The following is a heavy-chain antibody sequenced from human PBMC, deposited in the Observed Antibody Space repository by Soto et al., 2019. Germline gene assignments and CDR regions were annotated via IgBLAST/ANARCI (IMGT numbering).Heavy chain of an antibody. CDR3: ARDPRSYYYMDV. CDR1: GFTFSSYG. J-gene: IGHJ6*03. Sequence: GGSLRLSCAASGFTFSSYGMHWVRQAPGKGLEWVAVIWYDGSNKYYADSVKGRFTISRDNSKNTLYLQMNSLRAEDTAVYYCARDPRSYYYMDVWGKGTTVTVSS. CDR2: IWYDGSNK. V-gene: IGHV3-33*01.